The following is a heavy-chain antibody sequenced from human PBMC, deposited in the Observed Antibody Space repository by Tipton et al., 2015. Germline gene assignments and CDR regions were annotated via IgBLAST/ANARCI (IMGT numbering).Heavy chain of an antibody. D-gene: IGHD3-3*01. CDR3: ARDGVTIFGVVIITDAFDI. CDR2: ISNSGNTI. V-gene: IGHV3-11*04. J-gene: IGHJ3*02. Sequence: SLRLSCAASGFTFSDYYMSWIRQAPGKGLNWVSYISNSGNTIYYADSVKGRFTISRDNAKNSLYLQMNSLRDEDTAVYYCARDGVTIFGVVIITDAFDIWGHGTTVTVSS. CDR1: GFTFSDYY.